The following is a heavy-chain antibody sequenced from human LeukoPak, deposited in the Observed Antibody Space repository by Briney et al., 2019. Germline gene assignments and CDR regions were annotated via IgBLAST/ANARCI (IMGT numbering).Heavy chain of an antibody. CDR1: GGSISSSSYY. Sequence: PSETLSLTCTVPGGSISSSSYYWGWIRQPPGKGLEWIGSIYYSGSTYYNLSLKSRVTISVDTSKNQFSLKLSSVTAADTAVYYCARADCSGGSCYMGWLDPWGQGTLVTVSS. V-gene: IGHV4-39*01. D-gene: IGHD2-15*01. J-gene: IGHJ5*02. CDR3: ARADCSGGSCYMGWLDP. CDR2: IYYSGST.